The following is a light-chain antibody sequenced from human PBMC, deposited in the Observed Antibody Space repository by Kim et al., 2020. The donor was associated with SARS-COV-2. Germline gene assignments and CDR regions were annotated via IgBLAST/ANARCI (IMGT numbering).Light chain of an antibody. CDR1: QDISKY. CDR3: QQYNNFPYT. Sequence: DIQMTQSPSSLSPSVGDRVTITCQASQDISKYLNWYQQRPGKAPKLLIYDASNLETGVPSRFSGSGFGTHFNLVISSLQPEDIATYYCQQYNNFPYTFGQGTKLEI. J-gene: IGKJ2*01. V-gene: IGKV1-33*01. CDR2: DAS.